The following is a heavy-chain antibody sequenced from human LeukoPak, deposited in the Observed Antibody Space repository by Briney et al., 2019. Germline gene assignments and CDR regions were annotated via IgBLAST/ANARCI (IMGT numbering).Heavy chain of an antibody. D-gene: IGHD6-13*01. J-gene: IGHJ5*01. CDR3: VRDTAPGGNWCLDS. CDR1: GYTFTDYY. V-gene: IGHV1-2*02. Sequence: APVTVSCKASGYTFTDYYIHWVRQAPGQEHEWVGWINPADGKTYLAQKFQGRVALTRETSSRTAYMDLFRVMSDDTATYYCVRDTAPGGNWCLDSWGQGTLVIVSS. CDR2: INPADGKT.